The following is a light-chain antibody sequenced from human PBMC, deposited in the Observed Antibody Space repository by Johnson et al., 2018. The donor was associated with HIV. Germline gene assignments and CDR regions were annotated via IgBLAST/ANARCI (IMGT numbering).Light chain of an antibody. J-gene: IGLJ1*01. CDR1: SSNIGNNY. CDR3: GTWDNSLNTGAV. V-gene: IGLV1-51*02. CDR2: ENN. Sequence: QSVLTQPPSVSAAPGQRVTISCSGSSSNIGNNYVSWYQQLPGTAPKLLIYENNKRPSGIPDRFSGSKSGTSATLGIPGLPTGDEADYYCGTWDNSLNTGAVFGPGTKVTVL.